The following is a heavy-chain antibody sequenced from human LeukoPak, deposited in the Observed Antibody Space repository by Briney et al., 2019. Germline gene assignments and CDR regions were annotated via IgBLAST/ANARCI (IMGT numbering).Heavy chain of an antibody. D-gene: IGHD3-10*01. Sequence: GGSLRLSCAASGFTFSSYSMNWVRQAPGKGLEWVSSISSSSSYIYYADSVKGRFTIFRDNAKNSLYLQMNSLRAEDTAVYYCARDRRGTTLRGYFDYWGQGTLVTVSS. V-gene: IGHV3-21*01. J-gene: IGHJ4*02. CDR3: ARDRRGTTLRGYFDY. CDR2: ISSSSSYI. CDR1: GFTFSSYS.